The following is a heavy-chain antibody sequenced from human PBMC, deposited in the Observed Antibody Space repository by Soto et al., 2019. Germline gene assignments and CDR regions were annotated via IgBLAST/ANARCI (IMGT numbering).Heavy chain of an antibody. V-gene: IGHV1-2*02. Sequence: ASVKVSCKASGYTFTGYYMHWVRQAPGQGPEWMGWINPNSGGTNYAQKFQGRVTMTRDTSISTAYMELSRLRSDDTAVYYCAREMLAGIVVVPAASYYYYGMDVWGQGTTVTVSS. CDR2: INPNSGGT. CDR3: AREMLAGIVVVPAASYYYYGMDV. D-gene: IGHD2-2*01. CDR1: GYTFTGYY. J-gene: IGHJ6*02.